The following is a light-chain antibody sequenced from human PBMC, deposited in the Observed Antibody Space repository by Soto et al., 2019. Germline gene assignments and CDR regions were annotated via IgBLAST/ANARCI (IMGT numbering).Light chain of an antibody. CDR1: QSISSY. CDR3: QQLFDSPIT. V-gene: IGKV1-39*01. J-gene: IGKJ5*01. Sequence: DIQMSQSPSSLSASVGDRVTITCRASQSISSYLNWYQQKPGKAPKLLIYAASSLQSGVPSRFSGSGSGTDFTLTITSLQPEDFATYYCQQLFDSPITFGQGTRLEIK. CDR2: AAS.